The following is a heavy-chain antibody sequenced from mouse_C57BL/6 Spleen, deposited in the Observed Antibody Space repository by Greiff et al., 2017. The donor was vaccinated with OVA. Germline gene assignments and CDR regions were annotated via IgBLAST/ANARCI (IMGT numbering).Heavy chain of an antibody. CDR2: IDPETGGT. J-gene: IGHJ3*01. Sequence: QVHVKQSGAELVRPGASVTLSCKASGYTFTDYEMHWVKQTPVHGLEWIGAIDPETGGTAYNQKFKGKAILTAAKSSRTAYMELRSLTSVDSSVYFSTCYSNPGWFAYWGPGTLVTVSA. CDR1: GYTFTDYE. V-gene: IGHV1-15*01. D-gene: IGHD2-5*01. CDR3: TCYSNPGWFAY.